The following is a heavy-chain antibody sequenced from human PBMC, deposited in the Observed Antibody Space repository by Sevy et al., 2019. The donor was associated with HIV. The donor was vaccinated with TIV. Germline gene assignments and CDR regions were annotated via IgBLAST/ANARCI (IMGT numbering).Heavy chain of an antibody. CDR3: ARDLVSGDAFDI. CDR1: GFTVSSNY. D-gene: IGHD1-26*01. J-gene: IGHJ3*02. Sequence: GGSLRLSCAASGFTVSSNYMSWVRQAPGKGLEWVSVIYSGGSTYYADAVKGRFTISRDNSKNTLYLQMNSLRAEDTAVYYCARDLVSGDAFDIWGQGTMVTVSS. CDR2: IYSGGST. V-gene: IGHV3-53*01.